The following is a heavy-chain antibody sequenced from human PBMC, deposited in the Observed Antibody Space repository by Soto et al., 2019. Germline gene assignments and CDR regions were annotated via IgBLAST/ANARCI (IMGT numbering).Heavy chain of an antibody. D-gene: IGHD3-10*01. CDR3: ARDQDCGSYYYRALDD. V-gene: IGHV3-30-3*01. J-gene: IGHJ4*02. Sequence: QVQLVESGGSVVQSGRSLRLSCVASGFTFSSSAMHWVRQAPGKGLEWVAVISYDGSNKYYSDSVKGRFTISRDNSKTTLYLQMNSLRPEDTAVYYCARDQDCGSYYYRALDDWGQGTLVTVSS. CDR1: GFTFSSSA. CDR2: ISYDGSNK.